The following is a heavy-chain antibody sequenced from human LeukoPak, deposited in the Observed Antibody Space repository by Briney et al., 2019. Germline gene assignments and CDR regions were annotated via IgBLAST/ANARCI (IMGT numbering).Heavy chain of an antibody. J-gene: IGHJ4*02. Sequence: PGGSLRLSCAASGFTVSSIHMVWVRQAPGKWLEWVSVIYSGGSTYYADSVKGRFTISRDNSKNTPYLQMNSLRAEDTAVYYCARIGRQWLVPYNFDYWGQGTLVTVSS. V-gene: IGHV3-53*01. CDR2: IYSGGST. CDR3: ARIGRQWLVPYNFDY. D-gene: IGHD6-19*01. CDR1: GFTVSSIH.